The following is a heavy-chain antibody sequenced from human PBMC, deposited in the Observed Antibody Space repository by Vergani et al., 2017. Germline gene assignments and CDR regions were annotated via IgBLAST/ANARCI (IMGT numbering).Heavy chain of an antibody. CDR2: IYPADFDT. Sequence: EVELVQSGPEMRKPGESLKISCKVSEYSFGNYWIGWVRQMPGKGLEWMGIIYPADFDTRYSPSFQGQVTISADRSISTAFLQWDSLKASDTALYYCARHTTYTDSWCQGALVTVSS. CDR3: ARHTTYTDS. CDR1: EYSFGNYW. V-gene: IGHV5-51*01. J-gene: IGHJ4*02. D-gene: IGHD1-1*01.